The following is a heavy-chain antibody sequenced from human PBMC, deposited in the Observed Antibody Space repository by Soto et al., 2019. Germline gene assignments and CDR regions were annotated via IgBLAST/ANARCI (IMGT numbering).Heavy chain of an antibody. Sequence: EEQLLASGGGLVRPGGSMRLSCAASAFTCRSYAMSWVRQAPGKGLEWVSAITASADTTYYADSVKGRFTISRDNSKNSLYLRLNSLRAEGTAVYYCAKVRPLRDCTSTSCLGAFDIWGQGTMVTGS. CDR2: ITASADTT. D-gene: IGHD2-2*01. J-gene: IGHJ3*02. V-gene: IGHV3-23*01. CDR1: AFTCRSYA. CDR3: AKVRPLRDCTSTSCLGAFDI.